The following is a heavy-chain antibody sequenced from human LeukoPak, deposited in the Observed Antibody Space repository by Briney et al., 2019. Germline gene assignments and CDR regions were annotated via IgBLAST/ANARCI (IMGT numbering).Heavy chain of an antibody. V-gene: IGHV1-69*13. CDR1: GGTFSSYA. CDR2: IIPIFGTA. Sequence: SVKVSRKASGGTFSSYAISWVRQAPGQGLEWMGGIIPIFGTANYAQKFQGRVTITADESTSTAYMELSSLRSEDTAVYYCAREEGMHGDYSFDYWGQGTLVTVSS. D-gene: IGHD4-17*01. J-gene: IGHJ4*02. CDR3: AREEGMHGDYSFDY.